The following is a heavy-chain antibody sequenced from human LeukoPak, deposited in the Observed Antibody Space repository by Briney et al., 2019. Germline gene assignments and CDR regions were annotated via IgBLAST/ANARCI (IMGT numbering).Heavy chain of an antibody. V-gene: IGHV4-4*02. J-gene: IGHJ6*03. CDR3: ARDPDSNYGAATVIRRERCMDV. CDR2: IYHSGST. CDR1: GGSISSSNW. D-gene: IGHD4-11*01. Sequence: SETLSLTCAVSGGSISSSNWWSWVRQPPGKGLEWIGEIYHSGSTNYNPSLKSRVTISVDKSKNQFSLKLSSVTAADTAVYYCARDPDSNYGAATVIRRERCMDVWGKGTTVTVSS.